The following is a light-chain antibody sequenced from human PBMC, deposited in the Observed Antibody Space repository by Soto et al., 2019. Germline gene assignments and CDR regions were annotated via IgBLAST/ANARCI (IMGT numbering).Light chain of an antibody. CDR2: EVS. CDR3: SSFRSGSTL. J-gene: IGLJ1*01. Sequence: QSALTQPASVSGSPGQSIAISCTGTSSDVGAYNFVSWYQQHPGKAPKLMIYEVSNRPSGVSSRFSGSKSGNTASLTISGLQPEDEADYYCSSFRSGSTLLGTGTKLTVL. V-gene: IGLV2-14*01. CDR1: SSDVGAYNF.